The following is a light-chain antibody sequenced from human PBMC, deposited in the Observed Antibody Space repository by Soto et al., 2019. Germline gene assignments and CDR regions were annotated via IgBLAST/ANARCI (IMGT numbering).Light chain of an antibody. CDR1: QSISSW. CDR2: DAS. J-gene: IGKJ1*01. V-gene: IGKV1-5*01. CDR3: QQYERYST. Sequence: DIQMTQSPSTLAASVGDRVTITCRASQSISSWLAWYQQKPGKAPKLLIYDASSLESGVPSRFSGRGSGTEFTLTISGLQPEDSATYYCQQYERYSTFGQGTKVDIK.